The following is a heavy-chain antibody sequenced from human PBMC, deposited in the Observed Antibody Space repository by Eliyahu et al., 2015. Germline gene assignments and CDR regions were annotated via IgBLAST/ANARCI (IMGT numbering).Heavy chain of an antibody. D-gene: IGHD3-16*01. V-gene: IGHV3-48*02. Sequence: EVXLVESGGGLVQPGGSLXLSCAASGFSFSTYLMNWVRQAPGKGLEWVAYISTSSGTIHYADSVKGRFTISRDNAKNSLYLQMNSLRDEDTAIYYCATDYSYWGQGTLVTVSS. CDR1: GFSFSTYL. CDR3: ATDYSY. CDR2: ISTSSGTI. J-gene: IGHJ4*02.